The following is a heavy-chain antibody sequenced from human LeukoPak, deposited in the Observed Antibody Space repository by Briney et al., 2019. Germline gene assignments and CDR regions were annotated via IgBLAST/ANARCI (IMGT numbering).Heavy chain of an antibody. J-gene: IGHJ4*02. CDR3: ARRREYSGYDYKEFDW. Sequence: SSETLSLTCAVYGGSFSGYYWSWIRQPPGKGLEWIGEINHSGSTNYNPSLKSRVTISVDTSKNQFSLKLSSVTAADTAVYYCARRREYSGYDYKEFDWWGQGTLVTVSS. CDR2: INHSGST. V-gene: IGHV4-34*01. D-gene: IGHD5-12*01. CDR1: GGSFSGYY.